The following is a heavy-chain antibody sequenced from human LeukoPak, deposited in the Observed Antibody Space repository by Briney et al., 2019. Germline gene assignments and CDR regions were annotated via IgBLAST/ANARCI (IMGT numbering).Heavy chain of an antibody. J-gene: IGHJ5*02. V-gene: IGHV3-48*04. Sequence: GGSLRLSCAASGFTFNRYGINWVRQAPGKGLEWGSYISSSGSTIYYAASVKGRFTISRDNAKNSLHLQMNSLRTEDTAVYYCARDRDIVIVAATIPHWFDTWGQGALVTVSS. CDR2: ISSSGSTI. CDR3: ARDRDIVIVAATIPHWFDT. CDR1: GFTFNRYG. D-gene: IGHD2/OR15-2a*01.